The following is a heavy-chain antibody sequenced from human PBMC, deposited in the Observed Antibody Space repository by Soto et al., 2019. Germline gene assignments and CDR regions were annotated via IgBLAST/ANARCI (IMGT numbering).Heavy chain of an antibody. V-gene: IGHV4-4*02. CDR1: SGSISSSNW. CDR2: IYHSGST. CDR3: ARTLNSAWYSSGWHLDY. J-gene: IGHJ4*02. D-gene: IGHD6-19*01. Sequence: SETLSLTCAVSSGSISSSNWWSWVRQPPGKGLEWIGEIYHSGSTNYNPSLKSRVTISVDKSKNQFSLKLSSVTAADTAVYFCARTLNSAWYSSGWHLDYWGQGTLVTVSS.